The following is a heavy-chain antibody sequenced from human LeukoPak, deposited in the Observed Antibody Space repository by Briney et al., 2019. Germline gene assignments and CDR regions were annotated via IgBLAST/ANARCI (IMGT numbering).Heavy chain of an antibody. CDR2: IVVGSSNT. CDR3: AAASFGEYSLVYFDY. Sequence: GTSVKVSCKASGFTFTSSAMQWVRQARGQRLEWIGWIVVGSSNTNYAQKFQERVTITRDMSTSTAYMELSSLRSEDTAVYYCAAASFGEYSLVYFDYWGQGTLVTASS. D-gene: IGHD3-10*01. V-gene: IGHV1-58*02. J-gene: IGHJ4*02. CDR1: GFTFTSSA.